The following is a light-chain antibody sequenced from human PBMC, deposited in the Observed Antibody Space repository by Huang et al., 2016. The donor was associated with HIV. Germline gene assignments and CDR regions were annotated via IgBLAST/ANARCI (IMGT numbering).Light chain of an antibody. V-gene: IGKV4-1*01. CDR1: QSLLYSSNSKIY. Sequence: DIVMTQSPDSLTVSLGERATIHCKSSQSLLYSSNSKIYLNWYQQKPRQPPKLLSYWASAREAGVPDRFSGGGSGTNFTLTINNLQAEDVARYYCQQYYSSLWTFGQGT. CDR3: QQYYSSLWT. CDR2: WAS. J-gene: IGKJ1*01.